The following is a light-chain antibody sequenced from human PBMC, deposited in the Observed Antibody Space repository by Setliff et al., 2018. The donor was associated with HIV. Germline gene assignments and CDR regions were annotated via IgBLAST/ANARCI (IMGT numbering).Light chain of an antibody. CDR1: SSDVGTYNA. Sequence: QSALAQPASVSGSPGQSITISCTGTSSDVGTYNAAYWYQQHPGKAPKLMIYDVSTRPSGVSNRFSGSKSGNTASLTISGLQTEDEADYYCSSYTSSSTDVFGTGTKVTVL. J-gene: IGLJ1*01. CDR3: SSYTSSSTDV. V-gene: IGLV2-14*01. CDR2: DVS.